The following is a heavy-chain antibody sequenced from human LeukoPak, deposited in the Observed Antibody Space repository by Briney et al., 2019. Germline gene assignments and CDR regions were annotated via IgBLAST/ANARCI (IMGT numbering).Heavy chain of an antibody. J-gene: IGHJ4*02. CDR2: IYYSGST. V-gene: IGHV4-59*08. Sequence: SETLSPTCTVSGGSISSYYWSWIRQPPGKGLEWIGYIYYSGSTNYNPSLKSRVTISVDTSKNQFSLKLSSVTAADTAVYYCARSRAAAGPDYWGQGTLVTVSS. D-gene: IGHD6-13*01. CDR3: ARSRAAAGPDY. CDR1: GGSISSYY.